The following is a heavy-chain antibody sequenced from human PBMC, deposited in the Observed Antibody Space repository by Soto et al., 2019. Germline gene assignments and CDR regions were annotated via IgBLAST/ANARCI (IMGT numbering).Heavy chain of an antibody. D-gene: IGHD2-8*01. J-gene: IGHJ4*02. V-gene: IGHV3-33*01. CDR3: ARAYCSHGVCYYYFDL. CDR2: IYYDGSNK. Sequence: GGSLRLSCVASGFSFSTYAMHWVRQAPGKGLEWVAVIYYDGSNKYYGDSVKGRFSISRDNSKNTLYLQMNSLRAEDTAVYYCARAYCSHGVCYYYFDLWGQGTLVTVSS. CDR1: GFSFSTYA.